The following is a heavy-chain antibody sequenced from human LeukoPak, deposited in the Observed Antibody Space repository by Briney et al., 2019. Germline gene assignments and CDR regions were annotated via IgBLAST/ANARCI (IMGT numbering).Heavy chain of an antibody. CDR3: ARDPILRYCSGGSCYPSYYYYGMDV. CDR1: GDTFTGYY. Sequence: GASVKVFCKASGDTFTGYYMHWVRQAPGQGLEWMGWINPNSGGTNYAQKFQGWVTMTRDTSISTAYMELSRLRSDDTAVYYCARDPILRYCSGGSCYPSYYYYGMDVWGQGTTVTVSS. D-gene: IGHD2-15*01. J-gene: IGHJ6*02. V-gene: IGHV1-2*04. CDR2: INPNSGGT.